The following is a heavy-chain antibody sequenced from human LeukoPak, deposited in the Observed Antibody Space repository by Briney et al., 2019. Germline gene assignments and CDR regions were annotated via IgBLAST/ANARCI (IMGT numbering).Heavy chain of an antibody. J-gene: IGHJ4*02. CDR2: IYYTGST. V-gene: IGHV4-59*01. D-gene: IGHD6-19*01. Sequence: SETLSLTCTVSGGSISIYYWSWIRQPPGKGLEWIGYIYYTGSTNYNPSLKSRVTISVDTSKNQFSLKLSSVTAADTAVYYCAKYSSGWSFDYWGQGTLVTVSS. CDR1: GGSISIYY. CDR3: AKYSSGWSFDY.